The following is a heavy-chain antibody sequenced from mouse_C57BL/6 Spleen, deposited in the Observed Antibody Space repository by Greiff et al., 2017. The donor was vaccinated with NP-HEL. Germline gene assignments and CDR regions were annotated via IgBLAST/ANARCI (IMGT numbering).Heavy chain of an antibody. CDR2: IWRGGST. J-gene: IGHJ3*01. CDR3: AKGGFTPLAY. V-gene: IGHV2-5*01. Sequence: VQRVESGPGLVQPSQSLSITCTVSGFSFTSYGVHWVRQSPGKGLEWLGVIWRGGSTDYNAAFMSRLSITKDNSKSQVFFNMNSLQADDTAIYYCAKGGFTPLAYWGQGTLVTVSA. CDR1: GFSFTSYG.